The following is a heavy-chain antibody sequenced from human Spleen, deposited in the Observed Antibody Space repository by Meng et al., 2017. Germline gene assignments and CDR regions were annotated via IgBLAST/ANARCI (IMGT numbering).Heavy chain of an antibody. D-gene: IGHD3-10*01. CDR2: ISVSGGTI. J-gene: IGHJ4*02. V-gene: IGHV3-23*01. CDR1: GFTFSNYA. CDR3: AKKGGGSGKADYFDY. Sequence: GESLKISCAASGFTFSNYAMSWVRQAPGKGLEWVSVISVSGGTIFYADSVKGRFTISRDNSKHTLYLQMNSLRAEDTAIYYCAKKGGGSGKADYFDYWGQGTLVTVSS.